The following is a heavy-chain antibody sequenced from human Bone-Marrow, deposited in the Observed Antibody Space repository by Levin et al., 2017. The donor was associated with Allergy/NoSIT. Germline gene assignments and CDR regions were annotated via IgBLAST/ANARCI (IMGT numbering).Heavy chain of an antibody. Sequence: PGGSLRLSCAASGFTFDDYAMHWVRQAPGKGLEWVSGISWNSGSIGYADSVKGRFTISRDNAKNSLYLQMNSLRAEDTALYYCAKDFEYSSSGPIDYWGQGTLVTVSS. J-gene: IGHJ4*02. CDR1: GFTFDDYA. CDR2: ISWNSGSI. CDR3: AKDFEYSSSGPIDY. D-gene: IGHD6-6*01. V-gene: IGHV3-9*01.